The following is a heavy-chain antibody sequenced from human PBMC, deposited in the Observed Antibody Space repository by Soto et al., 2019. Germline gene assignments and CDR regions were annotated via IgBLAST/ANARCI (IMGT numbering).Heavy chain of an antibody. D-gene: IGHD5-12*01. J-gene: IGHJ6*02. CDR2: ISSSGSTI. CDR1: GFTFSSYE. V-gene: IGHV3-48*03. CDR3: ARVNQGGYEGYGMDV. Sequence: GGSLRLSCAASGFTFSSYEMNWVRQAPGKGLEWVSYISSSGSTIYYADSVKGRFTISRDNAKNSLYLQMNSLRAEDTAVYYCARVNQGGYEGYGMDVWGQGTTVTVSS.